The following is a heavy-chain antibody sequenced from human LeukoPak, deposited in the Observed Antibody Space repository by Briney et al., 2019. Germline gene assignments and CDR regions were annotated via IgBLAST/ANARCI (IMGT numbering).Heavy chain of an antibody. CDR2: IYYSGST. V-gene: IGHV4-59*01. J-gene: IGHJ5*02. Sequence: PSETLSLTCTVSGGSISSYYWSWIRQPPGKGLEWIGYIYYSGSTNYNPSLKSRVTISVDTSKNQFSPKLSSVTAADTAVYYCARGPLGYCTNGVCYAGWFDPWGQGTLVTVSS. CDR1: GGSISSYY. D-gene: IGHD2-8*01. CDR3: ARGPLGYCTNGVCYAGWFDP.